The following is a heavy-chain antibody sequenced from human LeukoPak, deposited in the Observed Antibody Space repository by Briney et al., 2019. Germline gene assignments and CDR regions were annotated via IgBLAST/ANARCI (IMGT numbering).Heavy chain of an antibody. V-gene: IGHV4-39*01. Sequence: NPSETLSLTCTVSGGSISSSSYYWGWIRQPPGKGLEWIGSIYYSGSTYYNPSLKSRVTISVDTSKNQFSLKLSSVTAAGTAVYYCAGQRNYYDSSGYGPTNDYRGQGTLVTVSS. CDR2: IYYSGST. D-gene: IGHD3-22*01. J-gene: IGHJ4*02. CDR3: AGQRNYYDSSGYGPTNDY. CDR1: GGSISSSSYY.